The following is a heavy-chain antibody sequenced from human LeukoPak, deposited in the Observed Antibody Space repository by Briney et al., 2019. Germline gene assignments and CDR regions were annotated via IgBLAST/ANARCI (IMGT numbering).Heavy chain of an antibody. CDR1: GFTFSNAW. CDR3: ARDQHDTWSRRGNFDS. CDR2: IKSKTDGGTT. V-gene: IGHV3-15*01. J-gene: IGHJ4*02. D-gene: IGHD3-3*01. Sequence: GGSLRLPCAASGFTFSNAWMSWVRQAPGKGLEWVGRIKSKTDGGTTDYAAPVKGRFTISRDDSKNTLYLQMNSLKTEDTAVYYCARDQHDTWSRRGNFDSWGQGTLVIVSS.